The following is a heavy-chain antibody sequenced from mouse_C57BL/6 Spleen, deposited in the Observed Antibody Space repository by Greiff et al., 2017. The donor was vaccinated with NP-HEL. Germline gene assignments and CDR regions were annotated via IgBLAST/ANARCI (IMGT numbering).Heavy chain of an antibody. J-gene: IGHJ4*01. CDR3: ARTLVDYYAMDY. D-gene: IGHD2-5*01. CDR2: ISSGSSTI. Sequence: EVHLVESGGGLVKPGGSLKLSCAASGFTFSDYGMHWVRQAPEKGLEWVAYISSGSSTIYYADTVKGRFTISRDNAKNTLFLQMTSLRSEDTAMYYCARTLVDYYAMDYWGQGTSVTVSS. CDR1: GFTFSDYG. V-gene: IGHV5-17*01.